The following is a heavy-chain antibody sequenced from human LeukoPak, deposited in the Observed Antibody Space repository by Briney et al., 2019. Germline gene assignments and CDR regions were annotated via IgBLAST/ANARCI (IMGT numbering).Heavy chain of an antibody. CDR2: ISSSSTI. CDR1: RFTLSSYR. V-gene: IGHV3-48*01. J-gene: IGHJ4*02. CDR3: ARESDIVAMGFDY. Sequence: GGSLTLSCVASRFTLSSYRMNWLRPAAGKGVEWVSYISSSSTIYYADSVKGRFTISRDNAKNSLYLQMNSLRAEDTAVYYCARESDIVAMGFDYWGQGSLGTVSS. D-gene: IGHD5-12*01.